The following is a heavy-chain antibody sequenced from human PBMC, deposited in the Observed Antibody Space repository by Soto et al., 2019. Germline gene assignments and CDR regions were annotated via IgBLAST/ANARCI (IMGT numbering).Heavy chain of an antibody. V-gene: IGHV1-69*13. D-gene: IGHD3-22*01. CDR2: IVPIFGKT. CDR3: ARGGDYDSSAYYFFS. Sequence: SVPVSCMASGGTFSRYALNWVRQAPGQGPAWMGGIVPIFGKTKYAQKFQGRVTITADESTSTAYMVLSSLRSEDTAVYYWARGGDYDSSAYYFFSWGQGTLVTVSS. J-gene: IGHJ5*02. CDR1: GGTFSRYA.